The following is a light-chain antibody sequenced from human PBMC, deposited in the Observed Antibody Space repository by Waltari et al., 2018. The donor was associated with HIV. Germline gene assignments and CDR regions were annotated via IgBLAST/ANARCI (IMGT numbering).Light chain of an antibody. CDR2: EGS. CDR1: NSDVGSYNL. CDR3: CSYAGSNTFV. V-gene: IGLV2-23*03. Sequence: QSALPQPASVSGSPGQSITIPCTGTNSDVGSYNLVSWYQQHPGKAPKLMIYEGSKRPSGVSNRFSGSKSGNTASLTISGLQAEDEADYYCCSYAGSNTFVFGTGTKVTVL. J-gene: IGLJ1*01.